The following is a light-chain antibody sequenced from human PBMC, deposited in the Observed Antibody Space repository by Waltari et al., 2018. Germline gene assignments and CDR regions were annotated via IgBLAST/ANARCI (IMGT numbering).Light chain of an antibody. V-gene: IGLV3-1*01. Sequence: QELTQPPSVSVSSGQTASITCPADELEDKYTSWYQQKPGQSPVVVIFQDQKRPSGIPERFSGSNSGNTATLTISGTQAMDEADYYCQAWESGTGVWVFGGGTKLTVL. J-gene: IGLJ3*02. CDR2: QDQ. CDR3: QAWESGTGVWV. CDR1: ELEDKY.